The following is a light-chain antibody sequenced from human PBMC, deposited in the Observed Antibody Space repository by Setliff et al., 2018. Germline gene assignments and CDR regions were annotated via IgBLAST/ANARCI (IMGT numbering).Light chain of an antibody. J-gene: IGKJ1*01. CDR1: QNILYSSDNRNY. CDR2: WAS. V-gene: IGKV4-1*01. Sequence: DVAMTQSPESLAVSLGERATINCKSSQNILYSSDNRNYLAWYQHKPGQPPKLLIYWASTRESGVPDRFSGSGSGTDFTLTISSLQAEDVAVYFCHQYYYTPQTFGQGTKVDIK. CDR3: HQYYYTPQT.